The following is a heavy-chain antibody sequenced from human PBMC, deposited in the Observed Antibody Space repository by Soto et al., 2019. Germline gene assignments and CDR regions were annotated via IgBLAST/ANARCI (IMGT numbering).Heavy chain of an antibody. CDR1: GGSISSGGYY. V-gene: IGHV4-31*03. Sequence: YLTCTVSGGSISSGGYYGRWIRQHPGKGLEWIGYIYYSGSTYYNPSLKSRVTISVDTSKNQFSLKLSSVTAADTAVYYCARSATNQYSSIWSFDYWGQGILV. CDR2: IYYSGST. D-gene: IGHD6-13*01. J-gene: IGHJ4*02. CDR3: ARSATNQYSSIWSFDY.